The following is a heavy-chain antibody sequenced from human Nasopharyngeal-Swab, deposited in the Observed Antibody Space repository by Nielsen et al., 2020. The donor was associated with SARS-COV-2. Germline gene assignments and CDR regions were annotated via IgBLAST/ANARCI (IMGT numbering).Heavy chain of an antibody. CDR2: MFHGGTR. J-gene: IGHJ5*01. D-gene: IGHD2-8*01. CDR3: ARVMYGGFDS. CDR1: GGSFSSDNW. V-gene: IGHV4-4*02. Sequence: SETLSLTCAVSGGSFSSDNWWRWVRQPPGEGLEWIGEMFHGGTRNYNPSLRSRVSISLDKSKTNFSLTLTSVTAADTAVYYCARVMYGGFDSWGQGTLVTVSS.